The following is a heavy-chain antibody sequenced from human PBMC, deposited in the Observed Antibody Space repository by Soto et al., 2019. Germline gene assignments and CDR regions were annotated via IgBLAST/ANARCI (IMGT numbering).Heavy chain of an antibody. Sequence: NPSETLSLTCTVSGGSISSGGYYWSWIRQHPGKGLEWIGYIYYSGSSYYNPSLKSRVTISVDTSKNQFSLKLSSVTAADTAVYYCARETPKEGYYFDYWGQGTLVTVSS. V-gene: IGHV4-31*03. CDR1: GGSISSGGYY. CDR3: ARETPKEGYYFDY. J-gene: IGHJ4*02. CDR2: IYYSGSS.